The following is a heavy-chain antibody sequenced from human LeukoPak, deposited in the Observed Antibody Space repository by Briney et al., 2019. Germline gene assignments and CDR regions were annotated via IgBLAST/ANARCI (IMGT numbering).Heavy chain of an antibody. CDR2: IKEDGSEK. Sequence: GGSLRLSCAASGFTFSTYWMSWVRQAPGEGLEWVANIKEDGSEKYYVDSVKGRFTISRDNTKNSLYLQMNSLRAEDTAVYYCARDGAVRGSYYFDYWGQGTLATVSS. V-gene: IGHV3-7*01. D-gene: IGHD1-26*01. CDR1: GFTFSTYW. J-gene: IGHJ4*02. CDR3: ARDGAVRGSYYFDY.